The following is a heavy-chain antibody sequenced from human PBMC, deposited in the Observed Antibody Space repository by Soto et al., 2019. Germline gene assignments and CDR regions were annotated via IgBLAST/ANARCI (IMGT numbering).Heavy chain of an antibody. Sequence: QVQLVQSGAEVKKPGASVKVSCKASGYTFTSYGISWVRQAPGQGLEWMGWISAYNGNTNYAQKLQGRVTMTTDTSKRTAYMELRSLRSDDTAVYYCARDQVAEMVRGVQYYYYGMDVWGQGTTVTVSS. J-gene: IGHJ6*02. CDR2: ISAYNGNT. CDR1: GYTFTSYG. V-gene: IGHV1-18*04. D-gene: IGHD3-10*01. CDR3: ARDQVAEMVRGVQYYYYGMDV.